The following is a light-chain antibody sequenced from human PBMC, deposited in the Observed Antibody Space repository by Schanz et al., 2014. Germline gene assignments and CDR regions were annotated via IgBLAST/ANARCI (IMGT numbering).Light chain of an antibody. Sequence: QSALTQPASVSGSPGQSITISCTGTSSDVGSYNLVSWYQHHPGKAPKLMIYEGSKRPSGVSNRFSGSGSGNTASLTISGLQADDEADYYCSSYAGSYTWLFGGGTKLTVL. CDR2: EGS. CDR1: SSDVGSYNL. CDR3: SSYAGSYTWL. J-gene: IGLJ3*02. V-gene: IGLV2-23*01.